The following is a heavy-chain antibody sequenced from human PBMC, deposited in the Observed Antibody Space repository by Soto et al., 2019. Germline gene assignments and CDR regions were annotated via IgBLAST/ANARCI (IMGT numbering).Heavy chain of an antibody. J-gene: IGHJ6*02. CDR3: AKKGHYDFWSGYYYYGMDV. Sequence: GGSLRLSCAASGFTFSSYGMHWVRQAPGKGLEWVAVISYDGSNKYYADSVKGRFTISRDNSKNTLYLQMNSLRAEDTAVYYCAKKGHYDFWSGYYYYGMDVWGPGTTVTVSS. CDR1: GFTFSSYG. V-gene: IGHV3-30*18. D-gene: IGHD3-3*01. CDR2: ISYDGSNK.